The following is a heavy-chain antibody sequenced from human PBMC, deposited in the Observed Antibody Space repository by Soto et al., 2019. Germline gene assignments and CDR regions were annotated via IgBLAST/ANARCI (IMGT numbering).Heavy chain of an antibody. CDR3: ASHYYGSGSLFDY. J-gene: IGHJ4*02. D-gene: IGHD3-10*01. Sequence: SETLSLTCTVSGGSISSGDYYWSWIRQPPGKGLEWIGYIYYSGNTYYNPSLKSRVTISVDTSKNQFSLKLSSVTAADTAVYYCASHYYGSGSLFDYWGQGTLVTVSS. CDR1: GGSISSGDYY. CDR2: IYYSGNT. V-gene: IGHV4-30-4*01.